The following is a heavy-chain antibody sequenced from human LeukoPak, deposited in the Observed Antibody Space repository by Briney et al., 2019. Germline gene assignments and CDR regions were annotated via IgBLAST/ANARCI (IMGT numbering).Heavy chain of an antibody. V-gene: IGHV3-7*01. CDR1: GFTFNNYW. CDR2: IKQDGSEK. J-gene: IGHJ3*01. D-gene: IGHD4-17*01. Sequence: GGSLRLSCAASGFTFNNYWMSWVRQAPGKGLEWVANIKQDGSEKYYVDSVKGRFTISRDNPKNSLYLQMNGLRVEDTAVYYCARTPNDYGDYMGTFDFWGQGTMVTVSS. CDR3: ARTPNDYGDYMGTFDF.